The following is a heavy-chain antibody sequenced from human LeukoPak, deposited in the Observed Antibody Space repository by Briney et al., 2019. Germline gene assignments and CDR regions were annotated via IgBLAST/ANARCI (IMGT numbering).Heavy chain of an antibody. D-gene: IGHD3-22*01. Sequence: SETLSLTCTVSGYSISTGYYWGWIRQPPGKGLEWIGDFYHSGNTYYNPSLKSRLTISVDTSRNQFSLTVSSVTAADTAVYYCARVRYFDTSGYYYDFDSWGQGTLVTVSS. V-gene: IGHV4-38-2*02. CDR1: GYSISTGYY. CDR3: ARVRYFDTSGYYYDFDS. J-gene: IGHJ4*02. CDR2: FYHSGNT.